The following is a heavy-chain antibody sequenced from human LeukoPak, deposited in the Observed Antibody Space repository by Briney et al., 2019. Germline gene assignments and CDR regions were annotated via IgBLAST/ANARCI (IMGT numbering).Heavy chain of an antibody. Sequence: GGSLRLSCAASGFTFSSYGMHWVRQAPGKGLEWVAFIRYDGSNKYYADSVKGRFTISRDNSKNTLYLQMNSLRAEDTAVYYCAKERYYGSGSYYRIYYFDYWGQGTLVTVSS. CDR2: IRYDGSNK. J-gene: IGHJ4*02. D-gene: IGHD3-10*01. V-gene: IGHV3-30*02. CDR3: AKERYYGSGSYYRIYYFDY. CDR1: GFTFSSYG.